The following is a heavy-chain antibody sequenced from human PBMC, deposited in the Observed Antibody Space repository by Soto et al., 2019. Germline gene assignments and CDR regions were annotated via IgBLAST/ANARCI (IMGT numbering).Heavy chain of an antibody. CDR3: ARQNDYGDFIFQH. D-gene: IGHD4-17*01. CDR1: GGSISSYY. CDR2: IYYSGST. J-gene: IGHJ1*01. Sequence: SETLSLTCTVSGGSISSYYWSWIRQPPGKGLEWIGYIYYSGSTNYNPSLKSRVTISVDTSKNQFSLKLSSVTAADTAVYYRARQNDYGDFIFQHWGQGTLVTVSS. V-gene: IGHV4-59*01.